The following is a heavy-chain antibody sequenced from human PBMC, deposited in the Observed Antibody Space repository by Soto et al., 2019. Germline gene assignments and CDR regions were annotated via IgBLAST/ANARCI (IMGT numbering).Heavy chain of an antibody. CDR1: GFTFSSSA. Sequence: PGGSLRLSCAASGFTFSSSAMSWVRQAPGKGLEWVSDISVSGDRAFYADSVRGRFTISRDNSRNTLYLQMNSLRAEDTAVYYCAKVLGRWFFDYWGLQTLVTVSS. J-gene: IGHJ4*02. CDR2: ISVSGDRA. V-gene: IGHV3-23*01. D-gene: IGHD3-10*01. CDR3: AKVLGRWFFDY.